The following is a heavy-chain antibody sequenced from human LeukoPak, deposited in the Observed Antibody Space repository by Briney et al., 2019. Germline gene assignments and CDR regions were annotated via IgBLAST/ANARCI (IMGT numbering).Heavy chain of an antibody. CDR2: INAGNGNT. Sequence: ASVKVSCKASGYTFTSYAMHWVRQAPGQRLEWMGWINAGNGNTKYSQKFQGRVPITRDTSASTAYMELSSLRSEDTAVYYCARAIGLQLRPFDWFDPWGQGTLVTVSS. D-gene: IGHD2-2*01. CDR1: GYTFTSYA. V-gene: IGHV1-3*01. CDR3: ARAIGLQLRPFDWFDP. J-gene: IGHJ5*02.